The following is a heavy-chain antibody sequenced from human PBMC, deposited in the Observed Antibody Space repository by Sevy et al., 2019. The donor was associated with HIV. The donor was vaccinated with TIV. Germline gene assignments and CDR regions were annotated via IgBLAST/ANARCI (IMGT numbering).Heavy chain of an antibody. J-gene: IGHJ4*02. V-gene: IGHV3-30*04. CDR1: GFTFSSYA. Sequence: GGSLRLSCAASGFTFSSYAMHWVRQAPGKGLEWVAVILYDGSNKYYADSVKGRFTISRDNSKNTLYLQMNSLRAEDTAVYYCARDPAYCTNGVCSYFDYWGQGTLVTVSS. CDR2: ILYDGSNK. CDR3: ARDPAYCTNGVCSYFDY. D-gene: IGHD2-8*01.